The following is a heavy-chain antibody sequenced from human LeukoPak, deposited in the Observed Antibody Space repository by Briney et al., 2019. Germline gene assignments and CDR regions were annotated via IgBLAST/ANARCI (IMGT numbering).Heavy chain of an antibody. CDR3: ATARRGPGYGMDV. CDR1: GYRFTSYW. V-gene: IGHV5-51*01. CDR2: IYPRDSDT. Sequence: GESLKISCKGSGYRFTSYWLGWVRQMPGKGLEWMGIIYPRDSDTRYSPSFQGQVTISADKSISTAYLQWSSLKDSDTAMYYCATARRGPGYGMDVWGQGTTVTVSS. J-gene: IGHJ6*02.